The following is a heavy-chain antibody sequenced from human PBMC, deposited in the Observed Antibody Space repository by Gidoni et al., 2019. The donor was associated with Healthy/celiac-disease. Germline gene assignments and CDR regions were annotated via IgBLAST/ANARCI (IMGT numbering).Heavy chain of an antibody. CDR2: IYYSGST. CDR1: GGSISSSSYY. D-gene: IGHD3-10*01. Sequence: QLQLQESGPGLVKPSETLSLTCTVPGGSISSSSYYWGWIRQPPGKGLEWIGSIYYSGSTYYNPSLKSRVTISVDTSKNQFSLKLSSVTAADTAVYYCARHRLRALWFGGPSFDAFDIWGQGTMVTVSS. V-gene: IGHV4-39*01. CDR3: ARHRLRALWFGGPSFDAFDI. J-gene: IGHJ3*02.